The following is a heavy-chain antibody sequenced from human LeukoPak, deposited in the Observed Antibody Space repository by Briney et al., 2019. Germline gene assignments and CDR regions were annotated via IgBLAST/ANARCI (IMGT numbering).Heavy chain of an antibody. D-gene: IGHD3-22*01. CDR2: ISYDGSNK. CDR3: ARGPSRWLPHYFDY. J-gene: IGHJ4*02. Sequence: GGSLRLSCAASEFSVGSNYMTWVRQAPGKGLEWVAVISYDGSNKYYADSVKGRFTISRDNSKNTLYLQMNSLRAEDTAVYYCARGPSRWLPHYFDYWGQGTLVTVSS. CDR1: EFSVGSNY. V-gene: IGHV3-30*03.